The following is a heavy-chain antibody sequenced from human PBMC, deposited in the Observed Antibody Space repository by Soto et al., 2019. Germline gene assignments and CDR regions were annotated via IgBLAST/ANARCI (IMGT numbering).Heavy chain of an antibody. J-gene: IGHJ4*02. D-gene: IGHD5-12*01. CDR3: ARGVVSTGYFDY. Sequence: SGGGLVQPGGSLRLSCAASGFTFSDHYMDWVRQAPGTGLEWVGRSRDKVHSHTTEYAASVKGRFTISRGDSENSLYLQMNSLKTEDTAVYYCARGVVSTGYFDYWGQGTLVTVSS. CDR2: SRDKVHSHTT. V-gene: IGHV3-72*01. CDR1: GFTFSDHY.